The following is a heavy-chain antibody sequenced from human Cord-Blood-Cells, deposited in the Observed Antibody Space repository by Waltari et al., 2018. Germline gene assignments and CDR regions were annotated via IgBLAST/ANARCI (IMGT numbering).Heavy chain of an antibody. CDR1: GGSISSYY. J-gene: IGHJ4*02. V-gene: IGHV4-59*08. D-gene: IGHD1-26*01. CDR2: IYYSGST. CDR3: ARHPPGGSYYFDY. Sequence: QVQLQESGPGLLKPSETLSLTCTVSGGSISSYYWSWIRQPPGKGLEWIGYIYYSGSTNYSPALKSRVTISVDTSKNQFSLKLSSVTAADTAVYYCARHPPGGSYYFDYWGQGTLVTVSS.